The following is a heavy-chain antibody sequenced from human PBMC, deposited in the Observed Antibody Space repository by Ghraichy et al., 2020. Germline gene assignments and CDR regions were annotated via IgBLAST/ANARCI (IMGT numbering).Heavy chain of an antibody. Sequence: ETLSLTCTVSGGSISSNNYYWGWIRQPPGKGLEWIGSIYYSGSTYYNPSLKSRVTISVDTSNNHFSLKLTSVTAADTAMYYCARADDSSGDYYGHHVYLGQGTLVTVSS. D-gene: IGHD3-22*01. J-gene: IGHJ4*02. CDR1: GGSISSNNYY. V-gene: IGHV4-39*02. CDR2: IYYSGST. CDR3: ARADDSSGDYYGHHVY.